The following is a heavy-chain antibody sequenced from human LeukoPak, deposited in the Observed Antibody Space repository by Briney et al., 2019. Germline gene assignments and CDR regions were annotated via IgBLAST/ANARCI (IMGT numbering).Heavy chain of an antibody. CDR3: ARPYSGSWTDAFDI. CDR1: GGSISSSSYY. V-gene: IGHV4-39*01. D-gene: IGHD6-13*01. Sequence: SETLSLTCTVSGGSISSSSYYWGWIRQPPGKGLEWIGCIYYSGSTYYNASLKSRVTISVDTSKNHYSLKLSSVTTADTAVYYGARPYSGSWTDAFDIWGQGTMVTVSS. J-gene: IGHJ3*02. CDR2: IYYSGST.